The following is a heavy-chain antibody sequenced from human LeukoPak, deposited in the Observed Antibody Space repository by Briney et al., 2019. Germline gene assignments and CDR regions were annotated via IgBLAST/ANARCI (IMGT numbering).Heavy chain of an antibody. Sequence: GESLKISCKGSGYSFTSYWIGWVRQMPGKGLEWMGIIHSGDSHTKYSPSFQGRVTISVDNSISTAYLQWSSLEASDTAMYYCASARHGDCVWDYWGQGTLVTVPS. D-gene: IGHD2-21*02. V-gene: IGHV5-51*01. J-gene: IGHJ4*02. CDR1: GYSFTSYW. CDR2: IHSGDSHT. CDR3: ASARHGDCVWDY.